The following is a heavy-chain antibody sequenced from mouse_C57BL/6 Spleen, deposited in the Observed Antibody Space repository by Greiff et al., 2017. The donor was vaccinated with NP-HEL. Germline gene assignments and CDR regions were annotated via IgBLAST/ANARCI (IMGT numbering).Heavy chain of an antibody. D-gene: IGHD2-4*01. J-gene: IGHJ4*01. CDR3: ARSYDYDVGYYAMDY. Sequence: QVQLKESGPELVKPGASVKISCKASGYAFSSSWMNWVKQRPGKGLEWIGRIYPGDGDTNYNGKFKGKATLTADKSSSTAYMQLSSLTSEDSAVYFCARSYDYDVGYYAMDYWGQGTSVTVSS. CDR2: IYPGDGDT. V-gene: IGHV1-82*01. CDR1: GYAFSSSW.